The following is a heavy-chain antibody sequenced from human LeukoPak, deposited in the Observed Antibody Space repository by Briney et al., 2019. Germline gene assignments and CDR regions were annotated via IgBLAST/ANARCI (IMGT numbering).Heavy chain of an antibody. CDR1: GFTFSNSA. CDR2: ISGSGGST. J-gene: IGHJ4*02. Sequence: GGSLRLSCAASGFTFSNSALSWVRQAPGKGLEWVSDISGSGGSTYYADSVKGRFTISRDNSKNTLYLQMNSLRAEDTAVYYCAKRIESAMATGYWGQGTLVTVSS. CDR3: AKRIESAMATGY. D-gene: IGHD5-18*01. V-gene: IGHV3-23*01.